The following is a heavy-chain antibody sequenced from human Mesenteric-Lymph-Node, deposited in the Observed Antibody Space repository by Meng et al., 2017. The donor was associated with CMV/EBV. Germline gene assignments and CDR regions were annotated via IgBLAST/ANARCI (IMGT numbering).Heavy chain of an antibody. Sequence: GESLKISCAASGFMFGGYGMHWVCRPPGKGLEWVAFIRYDGSNAYYGDSVKGRFTISRDNSKNTLYLQMNSLRGEDTAVYHCAKDRRWLQFNYFEDWGQGTLVTVSS. D-gene: IGHD5-24*01. CDR1: GFMFGGYG. V-gene: IGHV3-30*02. J-gene: IGHJ4*02. CDR3: AKDRRWLQFNYFED. CDR2: IRYDGSNA.